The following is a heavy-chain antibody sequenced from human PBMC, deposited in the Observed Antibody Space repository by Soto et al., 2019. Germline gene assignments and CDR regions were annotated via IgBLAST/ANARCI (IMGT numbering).Heavy chain of an antibody. J-gene: IGHJ4*02. CDR2: IYYSGST. V-gene: IGHV4-31*03. Sequence: PSETLSLTCTVSGGSISSGGYYWSWIRQHPGKGLEWIGYIYYSGSTYYNPSLKSRVTISVDTSKNQFSLKLSSVTAADTAVYYCARAYYDSSGIGMDYWGQGTLVTVSS. D-gene: IGHD3-22*01. CDR1: GGSISSGGYY. CDR3: ARAYYDSSGIGMDY.